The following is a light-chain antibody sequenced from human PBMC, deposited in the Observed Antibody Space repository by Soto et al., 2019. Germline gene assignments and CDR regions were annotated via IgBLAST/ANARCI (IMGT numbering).Light chain of an antibody. J-gene: IGKJ1*01. CDR3: QQYDSYPWT. V-gene: IGKV1-5*03. CDR2: RAS. Sequence: DIQMTQSPSSQSASVGDTVTITCRASQSIRSWLAWYQQKPGTAPKLLIYRASSLESGVPSRFSGSGSGTEFALTISSLQPDDFATYYCQQYDSYPWTFGQGTKVEIK. CDR1: QSIRSW.